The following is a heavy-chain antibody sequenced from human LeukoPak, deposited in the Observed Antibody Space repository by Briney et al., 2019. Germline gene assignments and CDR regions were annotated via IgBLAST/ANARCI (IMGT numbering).Heavy chain of an antibody. CDR3: AREDSGSAYYFDY. J-gene: IGHJ4*02. V-gene: IGHV1-3*01. Sequence: ASVKVSCKASGYTFTGYYMHWVRQAPGQRLGWMGWINAGNGNTKYSQKFQGRVTITRDTSASTAYMELSSLRSEDTAVYYCAREDSGSAYYFDYWGQGTLVTVSS. CDR1: GYTFTGYY. CDR2: INAGNGNT. D-gene: IGHD1-26*01.